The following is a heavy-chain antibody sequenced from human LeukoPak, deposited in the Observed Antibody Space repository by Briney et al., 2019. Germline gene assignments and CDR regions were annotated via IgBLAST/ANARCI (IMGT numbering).Heavy chain of an antibody. CDR1: GYTFTDYY. V-gene: IGHV1-2*02. D-gene: IGHD2-15*01. CDR2: LNPSTLVT. Sequence: RASVKVSCRASGYTFTDYYMHWVRQAPGQGLEWMGWLNPSTLVTNYAQHFQGRVSMTWDTSISTGYMDLHSLTSDDTAVYYCARKDGGRDGMDVWGQGTTVTVSS. J-gene: IGHJ6*02. CDR3: ARKDGGRDGMDV.